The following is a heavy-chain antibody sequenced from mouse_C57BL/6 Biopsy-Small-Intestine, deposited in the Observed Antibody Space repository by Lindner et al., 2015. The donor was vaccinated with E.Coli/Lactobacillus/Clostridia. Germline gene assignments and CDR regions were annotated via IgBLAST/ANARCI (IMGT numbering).Heavy chain of an antibody. J-gene: IGHJ2*01. CDR2: INPNYGTT. CDR1: GYSFTDYN. CDR3: ARSSSTVGYYFDY. D-gene: IGHD1-1*01. Sequence: VQLQESGPELVKPGASAKISCKASGYSFTDYNMNWVKQSNGKSLEWIGVINPNYGTTAYNQKFKDKATLTVDQSSRTAYMQLNSLTSEDSAVYYCARSSSTVGYYFDYWGQGTTLTVSS. V-gene: IGHV1-39*01.